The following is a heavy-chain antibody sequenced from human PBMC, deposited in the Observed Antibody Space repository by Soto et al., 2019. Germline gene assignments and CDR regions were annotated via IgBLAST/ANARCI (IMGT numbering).Heavy chain of an antibody. Sequence: QVQLVESGGGVVQPGRSLRLSCAASGFTFSSYGMHWVRQAPGKGLEWVAVISYDGSNKYYADSVKGRFTISRDNSKNTLYLQMNSLSAEDTAVYYCAKDPTPDYDFWSGYHLDYWGQGTLVTVSS. J-gene: IGHJ4*02. V-gene: IGHV3-30*18. CDR1: GFTFSSYG. D-gene: IGHD3-3*01. CDR3: AKDPTPDYDFWSGYHLDY. CDR2: ISYDGSNK.